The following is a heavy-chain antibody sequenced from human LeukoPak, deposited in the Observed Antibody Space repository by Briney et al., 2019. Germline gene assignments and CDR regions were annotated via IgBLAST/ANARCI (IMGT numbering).Heavy chain of an antibody. CDR3: ARASWVSSSGAVR. V-gene: IGHV3-23*01. CDR2: ISGNGET. CDR1: GLSFRTFA. D-gene: IGHD1-26*01. J-gene: IGHJ4*02. Sequence: AGGSLRLSCAASGLSFRTFAMSWVRQGPARGLEWVSSISGNGETFYADSVKGRFTLYSDSSRNTVYLQLNNLRVEDTAIYYCARASWVSSSGAVRWGQGTLVTVSS.